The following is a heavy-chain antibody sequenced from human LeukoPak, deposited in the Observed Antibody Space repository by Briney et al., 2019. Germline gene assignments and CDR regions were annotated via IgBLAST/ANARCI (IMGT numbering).Heavy chain of an antibody. J-gene: IGHJ3*02. V-gene: IGHV3-23*01. CDR1: GFTFSSYA. CDR3: AKFDWNYVNAAFDI. D-gene: IGHD1-7*01. Sequence: PGGSLRPSCAASGFTFSSYAMSWVRQAPGKGLERVSAISGSGGSTYYADSVKGRFTISRDNSKNTLYLQMNSLRAEDTAVYYCAKFDWNYVNAAFDIWGQGTMVTVSS. CDR2: ISGSGGST.